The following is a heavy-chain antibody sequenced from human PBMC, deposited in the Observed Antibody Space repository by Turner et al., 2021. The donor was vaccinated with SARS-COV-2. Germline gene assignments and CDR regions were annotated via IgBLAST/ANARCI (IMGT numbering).Heavy chain of an antibody. V-gene: IGHV1-8*01. D-gene: IGHD5-18*01. J-gene: IGHJ4*02. Sequence: QVQLVQSGAEVKKPGASVKVSCKASGYTFTSYDINWVRQSTGQGLEWMRWMNPNSGNTGYSQKFQGRVTRTRNTSISTAYMELSSLRSEDTAVYYWARTFTAMVRVDYWGQGTLGTVSS. CDR2: MNPNSGNT. CDR3: ARTFTAMVRVDY. CDR1: GYTFTSYD.